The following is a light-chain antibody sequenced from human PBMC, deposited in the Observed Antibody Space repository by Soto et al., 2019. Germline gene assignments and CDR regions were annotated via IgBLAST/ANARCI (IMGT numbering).Light chain of an antibody. CDR1: SSDVGSYNL. Sequence: QSALTQPASVSWSPGQSITISCTGTSSDVGSYNLVSWYQQHPGKAPKLMIYEVSKRPSGVSNRFSGSKSGNTASLTISGLQAEEEADYYFCSYAGSSPSVVFGGGTKLTVL. CDR3: CSYAGSSPSVV. J-gene: IGLJ2*01. V-gene: IGLV2-23*02. CDR2: EVS.